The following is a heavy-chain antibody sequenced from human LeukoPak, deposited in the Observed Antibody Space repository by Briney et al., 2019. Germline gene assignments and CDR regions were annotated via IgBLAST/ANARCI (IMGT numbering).Heavy chain of an antibody. CDR2: IYYSGST. V-gene: IGHV4-59*01. Sequence: PSETLSLTCTVSGGSISSYYWSWIRQPPGKGLEWIGYIYYSGSTNYNPSLKSRVTISVDTSKNQFSLKLSSVTAADTAVYYCARDDGSSSGGWFDPWGQGTLVTVSS. D-gene: IGHD6-6*01. J-gene: IGHJ5*02. CDR3: ARDDGSSSGGWFDP. CDR1: GGSISSYY.